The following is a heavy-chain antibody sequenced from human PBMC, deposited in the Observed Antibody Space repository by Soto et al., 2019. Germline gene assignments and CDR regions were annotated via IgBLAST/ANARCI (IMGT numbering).Heavy chain of an antibody. CDR1: GGSIGSDNYY. V-gene: IGHV4-61*03. D-gene: IGHD3-9*01. J-gene: IGHJ4*02. CDR3: TRDAKYHDILTGYFVNDH. Sequence: LSLTCTVSGGSIGSDNYYWGWIRQPPEKGLEWIGNIYYNGNTNYSPSLKSRVTMSVDTSKNHFSLNLISVTTADTAVYYCTRDAKYHDILTGYFVNDHWGQGTLVTVSS. CDR2: IYYNGNT.